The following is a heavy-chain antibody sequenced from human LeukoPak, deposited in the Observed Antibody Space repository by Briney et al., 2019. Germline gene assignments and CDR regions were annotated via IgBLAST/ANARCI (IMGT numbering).Heavy chain of an antibody. CDR2: IYYSGST. V-gene: IGHV4-59*01. CDR1: GGSISSYY. J-gene: IGHJ3*02. D-gene: IGHD7-27*01. Sequence: PSETLSLTCTVSGGSISSYYWSWIRQPPGKGLEWIGYIYYSGSTNYNPSLKSRVTISVDTSKNQFSLKLSSVTAADTAVYYCARERLGNKNAFDIWGQGTMVTVSS. CDR3: ARERLGNKNAFDI.